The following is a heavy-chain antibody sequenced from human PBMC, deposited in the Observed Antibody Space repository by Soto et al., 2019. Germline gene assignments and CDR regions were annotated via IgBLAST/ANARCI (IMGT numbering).Heavy chain of an antibody. CDR2: ISSTSNSI. CDR1: GFTFSSYS. CDR3: ARDTGAAVGAFDL. Sequence: EVQLVESGGGLVKPGGSLRLSCEAFGFTFSSYSMNWVRQAPGKGLEWVSSISSTSNSIYQADSVKGRFTISRDNAKNSLYLHMNSLRPEDTAVYYCARDTGAAVGAFDLWGRGTLVTVSS. V-gene: IGHV3-21*01. J-gene: IGHJ2*01. D-gene: IGHD6-13*01.